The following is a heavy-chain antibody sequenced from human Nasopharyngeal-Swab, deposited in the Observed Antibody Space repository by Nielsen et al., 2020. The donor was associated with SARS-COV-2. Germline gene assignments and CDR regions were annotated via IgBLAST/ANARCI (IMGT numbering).Heavy chain of an antibody. D-gene: IGHD3-3*01. CDR1: GFTFSNAW. V-gene: IGHV3-7*04. CDR2: IKQDGSEK. Sequence: GESLKISCAASGFTFSNAWMSWVRQAPGKGLEWVANIKQDGSEKYYVDSVKGRFTISRDNAKNSLYLQMNSLRAEDTAVYYCARGGFWSGYSSYDYWGQGTLVTVSS. CDR3: ARGGFWSGYSSYDY. J-gene: IGHJ4*02.